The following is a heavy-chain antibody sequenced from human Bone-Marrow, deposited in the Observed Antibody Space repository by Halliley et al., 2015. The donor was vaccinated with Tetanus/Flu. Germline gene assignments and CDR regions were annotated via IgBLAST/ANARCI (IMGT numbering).Heavy chain of an antibody. Sequence: YISYSGTPPYTPSLKSRVTISTDTSKNQFSLKLSSVTAADTAVYYCATTEAGVPYYYDSSGYDSWGQGTLVTVSS. CDR3: ATTEAGVPYYYDSSGYDS. D-gene: IGHD3-22*01. J-gene: IGHJ4*02. V-gene: IGHV4-59*01. CDR2: ISYSGTP.